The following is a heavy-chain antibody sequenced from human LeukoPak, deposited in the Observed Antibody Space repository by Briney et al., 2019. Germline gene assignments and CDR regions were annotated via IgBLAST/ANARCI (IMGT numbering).Heavy chain of an antibody. CDR1: GYTFTSYA. D-gene: IGHD3-22*01. J-gene: IGHJ4*02. V-gene: IGHV1-3*04. CDR3: ASAYYYDSSGYYSFDY. CDR2: INTGNGNT. Sequence: ASVKVSCKASGYTFTSYAMHWVRQAPGQRLEWVGWINTGNGNTKYSQKFQGRVTITRDTSASTAYMELSSLRSEDTAVYYCASAYYYDSSGYYSFDYWGQGTLVTVSS.